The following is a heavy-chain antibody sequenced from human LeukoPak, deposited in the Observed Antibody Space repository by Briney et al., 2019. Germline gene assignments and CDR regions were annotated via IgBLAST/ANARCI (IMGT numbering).Heavy chain of an antibody. CDR1: GYTFTGYY. CDR3: ARDLWNFYDDSGYNRDFDS. Sequence: ASVTVSCKASGYTFTGYYMHWVRQAPGEGVEGRGWIGTYGGDTYYAQKFQGRITVTTDTSTSTVYMELRNLRSDDTAVYYCARDLWNFYDDSGYNRDFDSWGQGTLVTASS. J-gene: IGHJ5*01. D-gene: IGHD3-22*01. CDR2: IGTYGGDT. V-gene: IGHV1-18*04.